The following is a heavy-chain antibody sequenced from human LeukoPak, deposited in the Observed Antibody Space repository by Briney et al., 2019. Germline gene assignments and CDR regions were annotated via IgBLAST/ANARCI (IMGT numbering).Heavy chain of an antibody. CDR3: ARARGYSYGLYYYYYGMDV. CDR1: GGSFSGYY. CDR2: INHSGST. V-gene: IGHV4-34*01. J-gene: IGHJ6*02. Sequence: SETLSLTCAVYGGSFSGYYWSWIRQPPGKGLECIGEINHSGSTNYNPSLKSRVTISVDTSKNQFSLKLSSVTAADTAVYYCARARGYSYGLYYYYYGMDVWGQGTTVTVSS. D-gene: IGHD5-18*01.